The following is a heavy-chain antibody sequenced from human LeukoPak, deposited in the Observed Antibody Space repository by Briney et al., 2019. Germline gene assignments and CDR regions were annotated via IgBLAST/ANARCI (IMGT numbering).Heavy chain of an antibody. CDR3: ARDTWFGDVGDY. CDR1: GFTLSSYA. D-gene: IGHD3-10*01. Sequence: TGGSLRLSCAASGFTLSSYAMSWVRQAPGKGLEWVANIKQDGSEKYYVDSVKGRFTISRDNAKNSLYLQMNSLRAEDTAVYYCARDTWFGDVGDYWGQGTLVTVSS. CDR2: IKQDGSEK. J-gene: IGHJ4*02. V-gene: IGHV3-7*01.